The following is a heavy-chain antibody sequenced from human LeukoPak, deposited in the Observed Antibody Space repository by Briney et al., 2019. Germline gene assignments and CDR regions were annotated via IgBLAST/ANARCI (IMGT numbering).Heavy chain of an antibody. Sequence: GGSLRLSCAASGFTFSSYAMGWVRQAPGKGLEWVSAISGSGGSTYYADSVKGRFTISRDNSKNTLYLQMNSLRAEDTAVYYCAKDPKWFESNWFDPWGQGTLVTVSS. V-gene: IGHV3-23*01. CDR2: ISGSGGST. J-gene: IGHJ5*02. D-gene: IGHD3-10*01. CDR1: GFTFSSYA. CDR3: AKDPKWFESNWFDP.